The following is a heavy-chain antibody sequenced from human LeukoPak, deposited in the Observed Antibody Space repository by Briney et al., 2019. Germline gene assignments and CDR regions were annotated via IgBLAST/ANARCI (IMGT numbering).Heavy chain of an antibody. CDR2: IIPIFGTA. CDR3: ARSSHDYVWGSYLDY. V-gene: IGHV1-69*05. D-gene: IGHD3-16*02. J-gene: IGHJ4*02. Sequence: SVKVSCKASGGTFRSYAISWVRQAPGQGLEWMGGIIPIFGTANYAQKFQGRVTITTDESTSTAYMELSSLRSEDTAVYYCARSSHDYVWGSYLDYWGQGTLVTVSS. CDR1: GGTFRSYA.